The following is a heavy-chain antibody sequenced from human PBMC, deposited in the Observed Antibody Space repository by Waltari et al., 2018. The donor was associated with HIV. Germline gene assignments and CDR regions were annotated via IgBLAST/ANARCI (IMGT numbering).Heavy chain of an antibody. Sequence: QVLLVQSGPAGKKPGASVKVSCKASGYTFTSSGITWVRQAPGQGLEWMGWISPNNGHTNFAQKFQGRVTMTTDTSTSTAYMELRSLRSDDSALYYCARGATILSYWGQGTLVTVSS. CDR3: ARGATILSY. CDR2: ISPNNGHT. J-gene: IGHJ4*02. V-gene: IGHV1-18*01. D-gene: IGHD2-2*02. CDR1: GYTFTSSG.